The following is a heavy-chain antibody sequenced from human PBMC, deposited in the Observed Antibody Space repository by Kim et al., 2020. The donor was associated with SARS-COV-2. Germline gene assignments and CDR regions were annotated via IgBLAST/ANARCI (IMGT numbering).Heavy chain of an antibody. J-gene: IGHJ6*02. V-gene: IGHV3-33*01. CDR1: GFTFSSYG. CDR3: ARGTRNRGQQLVHRDYYYGMDV. CDR2: IWYDGSNK. D-gene: IGHD6-13*01. Sequence: GGSLRLSCAASGFTFSSYGMHWVRQAPGKGLEWVAVIWYDGSNKYYADSVKGRFTISRDNSKNTLYLQMNSLRAEDTAVYYCARGTRNRGQQLVHRDYYYGMDVWGQGTTVTVSS.